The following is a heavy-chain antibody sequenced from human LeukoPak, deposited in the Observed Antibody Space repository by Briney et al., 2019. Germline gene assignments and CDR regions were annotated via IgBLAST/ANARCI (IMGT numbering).Heavy chain of an antibody. Sequence: KPSETLSLTCTVSGGSISSYYWSWIRQPPGKGLEWIGYIYYSGSTNYNPSLKSRVTISVDTSKNQFSLKLSSVTAADTAVYYCARDARITIFGVVIPHDAFDIWGQGTMVTVSS. CDR3: ARDARITIFGVVIPHDAFDI. V-gene: IGHV4-59*01. D-gene: IGHD3-3*01. J-gene: IGHJ3*02. CDR2: IYYSGST. CDR1: GGSISSYY.